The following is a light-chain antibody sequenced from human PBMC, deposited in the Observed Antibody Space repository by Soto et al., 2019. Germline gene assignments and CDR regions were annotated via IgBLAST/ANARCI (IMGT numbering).Light chain of an antibody. Sequence: AIQKTQSPSSLSASVGDRVTITCRASQGIRSDLGWYQQKPGKAPKLLIYAASTLQTGVPSRFSGSGSGTDFTLTIGSLQPEDFATYYCLQDYDYPLTFGGGTKVEVK. CDR1: QGIRSD. CDR3: LQDYDYPLT. V-gene: IGKV1-6*01. CDR2: AAS. J-gene: IGKJ4*01.